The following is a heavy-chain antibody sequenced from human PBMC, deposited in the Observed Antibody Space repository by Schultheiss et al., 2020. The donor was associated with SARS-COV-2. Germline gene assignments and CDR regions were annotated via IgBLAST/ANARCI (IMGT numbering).Heavy chain of an antibody. CDR2: IYYSGST. CDR1: GGSVSSGSYY. Sequence: SETLSLTCTVSGGSVSSGSYYWSWIRQPPGKGLEWIGYIYYSGSTYYNPSLKSRVTISVDTSKNQFSLKLSSVTAADTAVYYCARVVRITMIVVVITTELFDYWGQGTLVTVSS. V-gene: IGHV4-61*01. CDR3: ARVVRITMIVVVITTELFDY. J-gene: IGHJ4*02. D-gene: IGHD3-22*01.